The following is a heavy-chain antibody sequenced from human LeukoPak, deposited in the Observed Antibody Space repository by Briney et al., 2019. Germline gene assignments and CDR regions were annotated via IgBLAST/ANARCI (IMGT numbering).Heavy chain of an antibody. CDR3: AKAGYCTNGVCQNFDY. D-gene: IGHD2-8*01. Sequence: GGSLRLSCAASGFTFSSYGMHWVRQAPGKGLEWVAVISYDGSNKYYADSVKGRFTISRDNSKNTPYLQMNSLRAEDTAVYYCAKAGYCTNGVCQNFDYWGQGTLVTVSS. CDR1: GFTFSSYG. V-gene: IGHV3-30*18. J-gene: IGHJ4*02. CDR2: ISYDGSNK.